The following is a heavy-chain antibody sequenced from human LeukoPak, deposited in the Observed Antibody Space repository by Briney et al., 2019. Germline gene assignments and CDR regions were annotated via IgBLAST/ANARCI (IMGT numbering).Heavy chain of an antibody. CDR2: IIPIFGTA. V-gene: IGHV1-69*06. J-gene: IGHJ4*02. CDR1: GGTLNTYA. CDR3: ARGGEWSPGSFDY. D-gene: IGHD3-3*01. Sequence: GASVKVSCKASGGTLNTYAVSWVRQAPGQGLEWMGGIIPIFGTANYAQKFQGRVTITADKSTSTAYMELSSLRSEDTAVYYCARGGEWSPGSFDYWGQGTLVTVSS.